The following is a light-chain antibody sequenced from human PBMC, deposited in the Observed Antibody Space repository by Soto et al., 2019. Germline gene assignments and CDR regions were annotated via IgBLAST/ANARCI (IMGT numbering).Light chain of an antibody. Sequence: QPVLTQSPSASASLGASVKLTCTLSSGHSSYAIAWHQQQPEKGPRYLMKLNSDGSHSKGDGIPDRFSGSSSGAERYLTIFNLQSEDEADYYCQTWGTGIHVVFGGGTKLTVL. CDR3: QTWGTGIHVV. CDR2: LNSDGSH. J-gene: IGLJ3*02. CDR1: SGHSSYA. V-gene: IGLV4-69*01.